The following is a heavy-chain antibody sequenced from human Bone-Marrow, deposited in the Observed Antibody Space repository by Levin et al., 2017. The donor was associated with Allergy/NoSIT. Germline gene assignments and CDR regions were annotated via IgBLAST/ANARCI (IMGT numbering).Heavy chain of an antibody. CDR3: ARGAVAGTTYDY. V-gene: IGHV3-64*01. J-gene: IGHJ4*02. Sequence: GGSLRLSCAASGFTFSSYAMHWVRQAPGKGLEYVSAISSNGGSTYYANSVKGRFTISRDNSKNTLYLQMGSLRAEDMAVYYCARGAVAGTTYDYWGQGTLVTVSS. D-gene: IGHD6-19*01. CDR2: ISSNGGST. CDR1: GFTFSSYA.